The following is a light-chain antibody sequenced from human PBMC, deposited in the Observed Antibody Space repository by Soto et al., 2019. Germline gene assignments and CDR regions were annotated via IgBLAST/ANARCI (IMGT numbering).Light chain of an antibody. V-gene: IGKV3D-20*02. J-gene: IGKJ1*01. Sequence: DIVLTQSPGTLSLSAGDRDTFPCRAIQNINSDYFAWYQQKPGQAPRLLIYDASNRATGIPARFSGSGSGTDFTLTISSLEPEDFAVYYCQQRSNRPPWTFGQGTKVDIK. CDR2: DAS. CDR3: QQRSNRPPWT. CDR1: QNINSDY.